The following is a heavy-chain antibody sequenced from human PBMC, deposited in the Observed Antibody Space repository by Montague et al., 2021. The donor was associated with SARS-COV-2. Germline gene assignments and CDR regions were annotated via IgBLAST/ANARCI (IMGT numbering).Heavy chain of an antibody. CDR3: AREGTLVNSFAN. CDR2: ISYDGSNK. J-gene: IGHJ3*02. V-gene: IGHV3-30-3*01. Sequence: SLRLSCAASGFTFSSYAMHWVRQAPGKGLEWVAVISYDGSNKYYADSVKGRFTISRDNSKNTLYLQMNSLRAEDTAVYYCAREGTLVNSFANWGQGTMVTVSS. CDR1: GFTFSSYA. D-gene: IGHD4-23*01.